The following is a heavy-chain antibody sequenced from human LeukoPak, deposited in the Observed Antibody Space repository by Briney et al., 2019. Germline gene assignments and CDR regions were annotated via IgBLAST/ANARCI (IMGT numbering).Heavy chain of an antibody. CDR1: SGSISSNNYY. Sequence: PSETLSLTCTVSSGSISSNNYYWGWIRQPPGKGLEWIGSIYYTGSTFYNPSLKSRVTMSLDALKNQFTLKVTSVTATDTAVYYCARLVSYDVLTENFYKYYMDVWGKGTTATVSS. CDR2: IYYTGST. V-gene: IGHV4-39*01. D-gene: IGHD3-9*01. J-gene: IGHJ6*03. CDR3: ARLVSYDVLTENFYKYYMDV.